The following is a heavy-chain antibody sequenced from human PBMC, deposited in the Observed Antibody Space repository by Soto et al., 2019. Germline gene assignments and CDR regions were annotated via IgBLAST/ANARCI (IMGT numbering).Heavy chain of an antibody. CDR3: AKGNYGDYGGFDP. CDR1: GFSFSTFA. J-gene: IGHJ5*02. V-gene: IGHV3-23*01. CDR2: IISTGIST. D-gene: IGHD4-17*01. Sequence: LRLSCAASGFSFSTFAMTWVRQAPGKGLEWVSTIISTGISTYYADSVKGRFTISRANSKNTLYLQMNGLRAEDSAVYYCAKGNYGDYGGFDPWGQGTLVTVSS.